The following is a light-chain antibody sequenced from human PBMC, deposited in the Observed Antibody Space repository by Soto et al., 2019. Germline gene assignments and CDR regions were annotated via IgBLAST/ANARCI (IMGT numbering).Light chain of an antibody. CDR2: DVT. J-gene: IGLJ2*01. CDR1: SSDVGGYNY. V-gene: IGLV2-11*01. Sequence: QSALAQPRSVSGSPGQSVTISCTGTSSDVGGYNYVSWYQQYPGKAPKLVIYDVTKRPSGVSDRFSASKSGNTASLTISGLQAEDEADYYCCSHAGRGSVLFGGGTKVTVL. CDR3: CSHAGRGSVL.